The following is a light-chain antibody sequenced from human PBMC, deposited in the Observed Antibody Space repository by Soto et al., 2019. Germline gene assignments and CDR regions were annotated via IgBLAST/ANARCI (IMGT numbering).Light chain of an antibody. V-gene: IGKV3-20*01. CDR3: QQYGTSPRS. CDR2: GAS. J-gene: IGKJ1*01. CDR1: QSVTGSY. Sequence: EIVLTQSPGTLSLSPGDRATLSCRASQSVTGSYLAWYQHKPGQAPSLLIYGASSRATSIPNRFSGSGSGTDFTLTISRLEPEDFAVYYCQQYGTSPRSFGQGTKVEIK.